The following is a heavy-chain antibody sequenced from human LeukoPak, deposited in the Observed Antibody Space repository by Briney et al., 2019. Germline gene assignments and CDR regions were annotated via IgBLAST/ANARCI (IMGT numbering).Heavy chain of an antibody. Sequence: GGSLRLSCAASGFTFSSYWMSWVRQAPGKGLEWVANIKQDGSEKYYVDSVKGRYTISRDNAKNSLYLQMNSLRAEDTAVYYCARVRGSSYFDYWGQGTLVTVSS. J-gene: IGHJ4*02. V-gene: IGHV3-7*01. CDR2: IKQDGSEK. CDR1: GFTFSSYW. D-gene: IGHD6-6*01. CDR3: ARVRGSSYFDY.